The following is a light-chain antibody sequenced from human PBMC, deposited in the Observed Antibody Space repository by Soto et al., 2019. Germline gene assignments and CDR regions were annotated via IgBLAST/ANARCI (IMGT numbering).Light chain of an antibody. Sequence: QSVLTQSPSASGTPGRRVTISCSGSSSNIGSNHVYWYQQLPGTAPRLLIYRNDQRPSGVPDRFSGSKSGTSASLVISGLQSEYEASYYCAAWDDSLGGHVVFGGGTKLTVL. CDR3: AAWDDSLGGHVV. CDR1: SSNIGSNH. J-gene: IGLJ2*01. CDR2: RND. V-gene: IGLV1-47*01.